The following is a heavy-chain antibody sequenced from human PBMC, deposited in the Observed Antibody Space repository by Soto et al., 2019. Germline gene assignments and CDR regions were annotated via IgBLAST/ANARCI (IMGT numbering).Heavy chain of an antibody. V-gene: IGHV4-38-2*01. Sequence: SETLSLTCAVSGYSISSGYYWGWIRQPPGKGLEWIGSIYHSGSTYYNPSLKSRVTISVDTSKNQFSLKLSSVTAADTAVYYCARGEQLQYTYFEYWGQGTLVTVSS. J-gene: IGHJ4*02. CDR3: ARGEQLQYTYFEY. CDR1: GYSISSGYY. CDR2: IYHSGST. D-gene: IGHD1-1*01.